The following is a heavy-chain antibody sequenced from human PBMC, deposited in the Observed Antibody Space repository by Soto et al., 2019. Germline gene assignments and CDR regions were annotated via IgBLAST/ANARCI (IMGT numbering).Heavy chain of an antibody. D-gene: IGHD3-3*01. J-gene: IGHJ6*02. CDR1: RFTFSDYA. Sequence: GSLRLSCSASRFTFSDYAMHWVRQAPGKGLEHLSAITYNGGAPYYADTVKGRFTISRDNSKNTLYLDMGSLRADDTAVYYRVKDLDRDYDFWSASSYYYYYGMDVWGQGTTVTVSS. CDR2: ITYNGGAP. CDR3: VKDLDRDYDFWSASSYYYYYGMDV. V-gene: IGHV3-64D*06.